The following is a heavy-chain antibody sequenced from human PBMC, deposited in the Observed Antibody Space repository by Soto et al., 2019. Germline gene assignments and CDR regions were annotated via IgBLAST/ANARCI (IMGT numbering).Heavy chain of an antibody. CDR2: IYWDGDR. Sequence: SGPTLVNPTQTLTLTCTVSGFSLSTRGVGVGWIRQPPGKALEWLGLIYWDGDRHYSPSLKNRLTITKDTSKKQVVLTMTKMDPVDTATFYFAHGAFDHYDFLTGFDYWGLGTLVTVSS. D-gene: IGHD3-9*01. CDR3: AHGAFDHYDFLTGFDY. V-gene: IGHV2-5*02. CDR1: GFSLSTRGVG. J-gene: IGHJ4*02.